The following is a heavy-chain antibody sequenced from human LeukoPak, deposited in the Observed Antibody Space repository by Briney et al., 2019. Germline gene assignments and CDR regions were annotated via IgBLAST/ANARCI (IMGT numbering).Heavy chain of an antibody. CDR1: GFIFDDYG. CDR2: INWNGGST. J-gene: IGHJ4*02. D-gene: IGHD3-16*01. V-gene: IGHV3-20*04. CDR3: AKGYYDYVWGSYYFDY. Sequence: PGGSLRLSCAASGFIFDDYGMSWVRQAPGKGLEWVSGINWNGGSTYYADSVKGRFTISRDNSRDTLYLQMNSLRAEDTAVYYCAKGYYDYVWGSYYFDYWGQGTLVTVSS.